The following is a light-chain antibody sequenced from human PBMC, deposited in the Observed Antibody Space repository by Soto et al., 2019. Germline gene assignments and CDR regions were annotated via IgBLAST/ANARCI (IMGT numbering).Light chain of an antibody. CDR3: QQYDSSPLT. Sequence: EIVLTQSPDTLSLSPGERATLSCRASQSVSSSYLAWYQQKPGQAPRLLIYGASSRATGIPDRFSGSGSGTDFTLTISRLAPEDFAVYYCQQYDSSPLTFGQGTKVEIK. J-gene: IGKJ1*01. V-gene: IGKV3-20*01. CDR2: GAS. CDR1: QSVSSSY.